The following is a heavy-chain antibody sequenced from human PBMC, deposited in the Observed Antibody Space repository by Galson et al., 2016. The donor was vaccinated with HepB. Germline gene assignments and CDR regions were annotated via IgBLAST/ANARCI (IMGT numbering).Heavy chain of an antibody. V-gene: IGHV1-8*01. CDR1: GYTFTSYD. CDR3: ARSPSDSKFDY. J-gene: IGHJ4*02. Sequence: SVKVSCKASGYTFTSYDVNWVRQATGQGLEWMGWMNPNSGNTGNAQKFQGRVTMSINTSISTAYMELTSRRSEDTAIYYCARSPSDSKFDYWGQGTLGTVSS. D-gene: IGHD2-21*02. CDR2: MNPNSGNT.